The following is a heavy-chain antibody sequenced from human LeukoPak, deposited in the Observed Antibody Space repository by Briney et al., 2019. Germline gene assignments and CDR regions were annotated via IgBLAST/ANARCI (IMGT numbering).Heavy chain of an antibody. Sequence: ASVKVSCKASGYTFTSYDINWVRQATGQGLEWMGWVNPNSGNTGYAQKFQGRVTMARNTSISTAYMELSSLRSEDTAVYYCASRRITMVRGVIPKQYNWFDPWGQGTLVTVSS. CDR3: ASRRITMVRGVIPKQYNWFDP. J-gene: IGHJ5*02. V-gene: IGHV1-8*01. D-gene: IGHD3-10*01. CDR2: VNPNSGNT. CDR1: GYTFTSYD.